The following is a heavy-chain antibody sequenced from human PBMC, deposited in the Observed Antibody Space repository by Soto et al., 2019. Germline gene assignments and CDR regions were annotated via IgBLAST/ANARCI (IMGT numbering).Heavy chain of an antibody. Sequence: PGGSLRLSCAASGFTFSSYGMHWVRQAPGKGLEWVAVISYDGSNKYYADSVKGRFTISRDNSKNTLYLQMNSLRAEDTAVYYCAKDRERYQLPGGYYFDYWGQGTLVTVSS. J-gene: IGHJ4*02. V-gene: IGHV3-30*18. CDR1: GFTFSSYG. CDR2: ISYDGSNK. CDR3: AKDRERYQLPGGYYFDY. D-gene: IGHD2-2*01.